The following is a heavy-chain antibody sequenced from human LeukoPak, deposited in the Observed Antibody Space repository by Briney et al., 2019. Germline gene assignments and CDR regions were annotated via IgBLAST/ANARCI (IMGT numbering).Heavy chain of an antibody. CDR2: ISGSGGST. Sequence: PGGSLRLSCAASGFTLSSYAMSWVRQAPGKGLEWVSAISGSGGSTYHADSVKGRFTISRDNSKNTLYLQMNSLRAEDTAVYYCARVGATGAAFDIWGQGTMVTVSS. V-gene: IGHV3-23*01. CDR3: ARVGATGAAFDI. CDR1: GFTLSSYA. D-gene: IGHD1-26*01. J-gene: IGHJ3*02.